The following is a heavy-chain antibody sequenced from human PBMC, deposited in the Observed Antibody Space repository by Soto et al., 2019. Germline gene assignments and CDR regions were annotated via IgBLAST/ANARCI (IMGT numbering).Heavy chain of an antibody. V-gene: IGHV1-18*01. CDR3: AREYYXXSGPWY. CDR1: GYTFTSYG. Sequence: QVQLVQSGAEVKKPGASVKVSCKASGYTFTSYGISWVRQAPGQGLEWMGWISAYNGNTNYAQKLQGRVTMTTDTSXXXXXXXXXXXXXXXXXXXXXAREYYXXSGPWYWGQGTLVTVSS. D-gene: IGHD3-10*01. J-gene: IGHJ4*02. CDR2: ISAYNGNT.